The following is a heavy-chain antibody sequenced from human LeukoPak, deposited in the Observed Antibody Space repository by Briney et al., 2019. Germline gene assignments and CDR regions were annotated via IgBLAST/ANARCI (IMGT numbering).Heavy chain of an antibody. CDR2: IRTTAEGAKYA. D-gene: IGHD1-1*01. CDR3: ATDQRHAFDY. J-gene: IGHJ4*02. Sequence: GGSLRLSCATSGFSFTDYPMNWVRQAPGKGLEWISNIRTTAEGAKYAYYADSVKGRVTISRDDGKNTLYLHMNSLRDDDTAVYYCATDQRHAFDYWGQGILVTVSS. CDR1: GFSFTDYP. V-gene: IGHV3-48*02.